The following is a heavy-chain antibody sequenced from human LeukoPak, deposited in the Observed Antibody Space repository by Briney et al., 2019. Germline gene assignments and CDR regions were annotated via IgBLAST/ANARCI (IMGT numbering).Heavy chain of an antibody. V-gene: IGHV1-69*01. CDR2: IIPIFGTA. CDR1: GGTFSSYA. Sequence: SVKVSCKASGGTFSSYAISWVQQAPGQGLEWMGGIIPIFGTANYAQKFQGRVTITADESTSTAYMELSSLRSEDTAVYYCARDPPRDFGVVIMGGDYYMDVWGKGTTVTVSS. CDR3: ARDPPRDFGVVIMGGDYYMDV. D-gene: IGHD3-3*01. J-gene: IGHJ6*03.